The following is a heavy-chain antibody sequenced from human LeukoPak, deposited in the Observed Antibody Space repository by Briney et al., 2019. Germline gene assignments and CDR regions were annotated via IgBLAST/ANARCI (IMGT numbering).Heavy chain of an antibody. CDR2: INYSGST. J-gene: IGHJ4*02. CDR1: GGSITSRSNY. V-gene: IGHV4-39*07. D-gene: IGHD3-10*01. CDR3: ARDRYYGPFDY. Sequence: SETLSLTCTVSGGSITSRSNYWGWIRQPPGKGLEWIGSINYSGSTYYNPSLKSRVTISVDTSKNQFSLKLISVTAADTAVYYCARDRYYGPFDYWGQGILVTVSS.